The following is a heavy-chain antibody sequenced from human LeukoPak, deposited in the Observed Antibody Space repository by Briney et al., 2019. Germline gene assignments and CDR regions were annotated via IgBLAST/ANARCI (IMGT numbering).Heavy chain of an antibody. CDR2: IIPIFGTA. D-gene: IGHD6-13*01. Sequence: ASVKVYCKASGGTFSSYAISWVRQAPGQGLEWMGGIIPIFGTANYAQKFQGRVTITTDESTSTAYMELSSLRSEDTAVYYCARARYSSRMGYFDYWGQGTLVTVSS. CDR1: GGTFSSYA. J-gene: IGHJ4*02. V-gene: IGHV1-69*05. CDR3: ARARYSSRMGYFDY.